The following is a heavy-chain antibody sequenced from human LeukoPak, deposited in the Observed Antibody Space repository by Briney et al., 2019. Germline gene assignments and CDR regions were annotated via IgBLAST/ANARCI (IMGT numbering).Heavy chain of an antibody. CDR1: GFSSSSFW. CDR2: IKQHASEK. V-gene: IGHV3-7*03. Sequence: GGSLSLSCVASGFSSSSFWMTWVRQAPGKGLEWVASIKQHASEKHYVDSVKGRFTISRDDARNSVSLHMSSLRDDDTALYYCTRGGSSYYAGWSDPWGQGSLVTVSS. CDR3: TRGGSSYYAGWSDP. D-gene: IGHD3-10*01. J-gene: IGHJ5*02.